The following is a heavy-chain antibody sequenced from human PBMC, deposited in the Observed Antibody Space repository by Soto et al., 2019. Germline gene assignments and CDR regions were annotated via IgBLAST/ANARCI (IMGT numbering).Heavy chain of an antibody. CDR1: GITFSASA. V-gene: IGHV3-23*01. D-gene: IGHD1-1*01. CDR3: ANTGNSSEYFQH. CDR2: ISSSGGST. Sequence: GGSLRLSCAASGITFSASAMSWVRQAPGKGLEWVSAISSSGGSTYYADSVKGRFTISRDNSKNTLYMQIISLGAEDTAVYYCANTGNSSEYFQHWGQGTLVTVSS. J-gene: IGHJ1*01.